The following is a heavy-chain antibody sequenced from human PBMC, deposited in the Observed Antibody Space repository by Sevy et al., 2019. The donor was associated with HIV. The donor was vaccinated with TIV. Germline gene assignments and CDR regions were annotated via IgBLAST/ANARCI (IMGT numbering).Heavy chain of an antibody. CDR2: ISYDGSNK. CDR1: GFTFSSYG. CDR3: AKRPYSGSRDHNWFDP. V-gene: IGHV3-30*18. J-gene: IGHJ5*02. D-gene: IGHD1-26*01. Sequence: GGSLRLSCAASGFTFSSYGMHWVHQAPGKGLEWVAVISYDGSNKYYADSVKGRFTISRDNSKNTLYLQMNSLRAVDTAVYYCAKRPYSGSRDHNWFDPWGQGTLVTVSS.